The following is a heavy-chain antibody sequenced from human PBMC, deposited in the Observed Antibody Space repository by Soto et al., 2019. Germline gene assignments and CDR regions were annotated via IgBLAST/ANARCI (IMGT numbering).Heavy chain of an antibody. CDR2: INKGGEIM. CDR1: GFIFSDYY. V-gene: IGHV3-11*01. J-gene: IGHJ4*02. D-gene: IGHD4-17*01. CDR3: ARDISETTVTVVDS. Sequence: QVQLEESGGGLVKPGQSLRLSCATSGFIFSDYYMAWIRQAPGKGLEWIGYINKGGEIMHYSDSVRGRFTISRDNTKKSLYLRMNRLRAADTAIYNCARDISETTVTVVDSWGQGALVTVST.